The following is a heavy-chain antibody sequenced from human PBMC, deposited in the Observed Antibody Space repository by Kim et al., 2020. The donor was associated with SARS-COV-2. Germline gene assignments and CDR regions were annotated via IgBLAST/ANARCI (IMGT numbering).Heavy chain of an antibody. V-gene: IGHV4-39*01. D-gene: IGHD6-19*01. Sequence: TASLKGRVTMSVDTSKNQFPLQLSSVTAADTAIYYCARRYSSGWFYDYWGQGTLVSVSS. J-gene: IGHJ4*02. CDR3: ARRYSSGWFYDY.